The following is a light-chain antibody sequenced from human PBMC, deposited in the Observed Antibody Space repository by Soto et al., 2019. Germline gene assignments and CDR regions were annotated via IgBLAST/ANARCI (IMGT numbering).Light chain of an antibody. Sequence: SYELTQPPSVSVAPGQTASITCGGNNIGSKNVHWYQQKPGQAPVLVVYDVSDRPSGIPERFSGSNSGNTATLTISRVEAGDEADYSCQVWDTSSDHLVVFGGGTKLTVL. CDR3: QVWDTSSDHLVV. CDR1: NIGSKN. V-gene: IGLV3-21*02. J-gene: IGLJ2*01. CDR2: DVS.